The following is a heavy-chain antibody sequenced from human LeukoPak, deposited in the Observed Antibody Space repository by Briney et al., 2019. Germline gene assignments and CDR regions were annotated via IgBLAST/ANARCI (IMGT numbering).Heavy chain of an antibody. CDR2: IYTSGST. Sequence: PSETLSLTCTVSGGSISSGSYYWSWIRQPAGKGLEWIGRIYTSGSTNYNPSLKSRVTISVDTSKNQFSLKLSSVTAADTAVYYCARERTYADKGPLDSWGQGILVTVSS. J-gene: IGHJ4*02. CDR3: ARERTYADKGPLDS. V-gene: IGHV4-61*02. D-gene: IGHD3-22*01. CDR1: GGSISSGSYY.